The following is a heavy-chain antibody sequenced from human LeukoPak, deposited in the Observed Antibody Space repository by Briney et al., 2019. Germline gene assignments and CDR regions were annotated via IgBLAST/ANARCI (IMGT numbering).Heavy chain of an antibody. D-gene: IGHD4-23*01. CDR1: GFTFSRYW. CDR2: ISGSGGST. V-gene: IGHV3-23*01. Sequence: PGGSLRLSCAASGFTFSRYWMHWVRQAPGKGLEWVSAISGSGGSTYYADSVKGRFTISRDNSKNTLYLQMNSLRAEDTAVYYCAKVTTRGGNSNWGQGTLVTVSS. J-gene: IGHJ4*02. CDR3: AKVTTRGGNSN.